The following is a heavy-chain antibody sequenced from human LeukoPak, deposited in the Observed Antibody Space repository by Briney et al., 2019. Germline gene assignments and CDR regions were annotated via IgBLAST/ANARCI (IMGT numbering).Heavy chain of an antibody. CDR3: ASLSNWFDP. D-gene: IGHD3-16*02. V-gene: IGHV4-59*01. CDR2: IYYSGSRST. CDR1: GGSISSYY. J-gene: IGHJ5*02. Sequence: PSETVSLTCTVSGGSISSYYWSWIRQPPGKGLEWIGYIYYSGSRSTNYNLSLKSRVTISVDTSKNQLSLKLSSVTAADTAVYYCASLSNWFDPWGQGTLVTVSS.